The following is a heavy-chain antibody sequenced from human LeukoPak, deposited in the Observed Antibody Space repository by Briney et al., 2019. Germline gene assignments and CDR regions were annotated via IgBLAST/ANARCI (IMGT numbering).Heavy chain of an antibody. V-gene: IGHV1-18*01. J-gene: IGHJ6*03. D-gene: IGHD2-15*01. CDR2: ISAYNGST. Sequence: GASVKVSCKASGYTFTSYGISWVRQAPGQGLEWMGWISAYNGSTNYAQKLQGRVTMTTDTSTSTAYMELRSLRSDDTAVYYCARADCSGGSCYSAYYYYMDVWGKGTTVTVSS. CDR1: GYTFTSYG. CDR3: ARADCSGGSCYSAYYYYMDV.